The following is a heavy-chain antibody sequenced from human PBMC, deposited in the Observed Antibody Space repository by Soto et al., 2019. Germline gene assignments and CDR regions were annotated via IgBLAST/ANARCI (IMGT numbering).Heavy chain of an antibody. Sequence: GGSLRLSCAASGFTFSSYAMSWVRQAPGKGLEWVSAISGSGGSTYYADSVKGRFTISRDNSKNTLYLQMNSLRAEDTAVYYCAKDHGIFGLYYYYYMDVWGKGTTVTVSS. V-gene: IGHV3-23*01. D-gene: IGHD3-3*01. CDR3: AKDHGIFGLYYYYYMDV. CDR2: ISGSGGST. CDR1: GFTFSSYA. J-gene: IGHJ6*03.